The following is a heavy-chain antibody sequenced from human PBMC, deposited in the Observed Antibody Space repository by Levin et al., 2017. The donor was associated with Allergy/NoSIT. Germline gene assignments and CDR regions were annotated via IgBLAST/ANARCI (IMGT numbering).Heavy chain of an antibody. CDR2: IRNKEYGEKT. J-gene: IGHJ1*01. CDR1: GFIFRDYA. V-gene: IGHV3-49*04. Sequence: RAGGSLRLSCTVSGFIFRDYAISWVRQAPGKGLEWVAFIRNKEYGEKTQYAASVQGRFTISRDDSTGIAYLQMNSLTIEDTAVYYCIRGYSGYYAEYFYHWGQGTVVTVSS. CDR3: IRGYSGYYAEYFYH. D-gene: IGHD3-22*01.